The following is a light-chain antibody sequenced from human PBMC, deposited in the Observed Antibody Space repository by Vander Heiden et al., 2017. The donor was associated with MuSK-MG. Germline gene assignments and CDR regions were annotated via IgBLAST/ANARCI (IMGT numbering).Light chain of an antibody. CDR2: DNI. Sequence: QAVGTQPPSVSGAPGQTVTIPCTGGSSNIGASHRAHWYQQFPGTDTKLLLFDNISRLSGVPARFSGSKSATSATVAITGLQAEEGADYYCQSYNTSQSGWVFGGGTKLTVL. J-gene: IGLJ3*02. CDR3: QSYNTSQSGWV. CDR1: SSNIGASHR. V-gene: IGLV1-40*01.